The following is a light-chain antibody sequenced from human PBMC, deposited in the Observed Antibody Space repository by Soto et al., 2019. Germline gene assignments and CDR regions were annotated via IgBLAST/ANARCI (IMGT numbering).Light chain of an antibody. Sequence: DIVMTQSPDSLAVSLGERATINCKSSQSVLYSSNNKNYLAWYQQKPGQPPKLLIYWASTRESGVPDRFSGSGSGTDFTLTISSLQAEDVAVYYYQQYYSTPQFTFGPGTKVDIK. J-gene: IGKJ3*01. V-gene: IGKV4-1*01. CDR3: QQYYSTPQFT. CDR2: WAS. CDR1: QSVLYSSNNKNY.